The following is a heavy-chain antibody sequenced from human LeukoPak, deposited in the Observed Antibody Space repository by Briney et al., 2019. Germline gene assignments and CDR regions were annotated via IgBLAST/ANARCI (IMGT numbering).Heavy chain of an antibody. D-gene: IGHD5-24*01. CDR3: ARAPPGCLQCAGFAP. CDR1: GGSFSGYY. CDR2: INHSGST. Sequence: SETLSLTCAVYGGSFSGYYWSWIRQPPGKGLEWIGEINHSGSTNYNPSLKSRVTISVDTSKNQFSLTLSSVTAADTAGYSCARAPPGCLQCAGFAPWGQGTLVTVSS. V-gene: IGHV4-34*01. J-gene: IGHJ5*02.